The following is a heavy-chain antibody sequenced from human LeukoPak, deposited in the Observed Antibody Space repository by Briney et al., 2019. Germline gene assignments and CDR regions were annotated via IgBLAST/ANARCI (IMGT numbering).Heavy chain of an antibody. CDR1: GGSISSSSYY. CDR3: ARGVWRFSGAFDI. D-gene: IGHD3-3*01. J-gene: IGHJ3*02. Sequence: SETLSLTCTVSGGSISSSSYYWGWIRQPPGKGLEWIGEINHSGSTNYNPSLKSRVTISVDTSKNQFSLKLSSVTAADTAVYYCARGVWRFSGAFDIWGQGTMVTVSS. CDR2: INHSGST. V-gene: IGHV4-39*07.